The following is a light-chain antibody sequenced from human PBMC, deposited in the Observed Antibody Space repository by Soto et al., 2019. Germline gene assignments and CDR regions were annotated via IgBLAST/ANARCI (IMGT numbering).Light chain of an antibody. CDR1: QGISNY. CDR3: QRYNSAPQT. J-gene: IGKJ1*01. Sequence: DIQMTQSPSSLSASVGDRVTITCRASQGISNYLAWYQQKPGRVPKLLIYAASTLQSGVPSRFSGSGSGTEFTLIISSLQPEDVATYYCQRYNSAPQTFGQGTKVEIK. CDR2: AAS. V-gene: IGKV1-27*01.